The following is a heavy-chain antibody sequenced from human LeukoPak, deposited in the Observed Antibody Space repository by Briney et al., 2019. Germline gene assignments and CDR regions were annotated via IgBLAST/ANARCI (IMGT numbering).Heavy chain of an antibody. CDR1: GGSISSGGYY. CDR3: AREQKYYDGSVWFDP. CDR2: IYYSGST. Sequence: PSETLSLTCTVSGGSISSGGYYWSWIRQHPGKGLEWIGYIYYSGSTYYNPSLKSRVTISVDTSKNQFSLKLSSVTAADTAVYYCAREQKYYDGSVWFDPWGQGTLVTVSS. D-gene: IGHD3-22*01. J-gene: IGHJ5*02. V-gene: IGHV4-31*03.